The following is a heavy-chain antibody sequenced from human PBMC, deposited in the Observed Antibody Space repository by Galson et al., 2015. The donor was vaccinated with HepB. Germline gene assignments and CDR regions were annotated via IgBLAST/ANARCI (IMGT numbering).Heavy chain of an antibody. D-gene: IGHD4/OR15-4a*01. CDR1: GDTISSRNYY. CDR2: FYYTGNT. CDR3: ARHNGDNFHYAMDV. Sequence: LTCSVSGDTISSRNYYWGWIRQSPGKGLEWIGSFYYTGNTYYIPSLKSRVTISADTSKNQVSLTLASVTAADTALYYCARHNGDNFHYAMDVWGQGTTVTVSS. V-gene: IGHV4-39*01. J-gene: IGHJ6*02.